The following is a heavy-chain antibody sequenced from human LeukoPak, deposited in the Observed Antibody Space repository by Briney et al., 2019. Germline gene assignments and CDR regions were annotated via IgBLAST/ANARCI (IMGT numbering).Heavy chain of an antibody. Sequence: GGSLRLSCAASGFPFDDYAMHWFPQAPGKGLEWVSGISWNSGSIGYADSVKGRFTISRDNAKNSLYLQMNSLRAEDTALYYCAKDMTAAAGSIDYWGQGTLVTVSS. V-gene: IGHV3-9*01. CDR3: AKDMTAAAGSIDY. CDR1: GFPFDDYA. CDR2: ISWNSGSI. D-gene: IGHD6-13*01. J-gene: IGHJ4*02.